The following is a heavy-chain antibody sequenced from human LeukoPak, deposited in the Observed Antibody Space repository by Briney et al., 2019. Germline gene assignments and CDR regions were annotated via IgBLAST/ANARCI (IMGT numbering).Heavy chain of an antibody. D-gene: IGHD2-21*02. CDR1: GDSVSSNSAA. CDR2: TYYRSKWYN. J-gene: IGHJ4*02. CDR3: ERVVGYCGGACYYFDY. V-gene: IGHV6-1*01. Sequence: PSQTLSLTCAISGDSVSSNSAAWNWIRQSPSRGLEWLGRTYYRSKWYNDYAVSVKSRITINPDTSKNQFSLQLNSVTPEDTAVYYCERVVGYCGGACYYFDYGGRGTLVPVPS.